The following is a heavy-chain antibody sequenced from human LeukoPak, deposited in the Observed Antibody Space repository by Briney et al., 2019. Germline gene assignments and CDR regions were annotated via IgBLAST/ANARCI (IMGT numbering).Heavy chain of an antibody. J-gene: IGHJ2*01. D-gene: IGHD3-3*02. CDR3: ARVGDHFHWNLDL. CDR1: GFTVTNYY. Sequence: PGGSPRLSCAASGFTVTNYYMNWVRQAPGKGLEWVSIIYSGATTYYADSVKGRFTISRDTSKNTVSLQMNSLRAEDTAVYFCARVGDHFHWNLDLWGRGTLVTVSS. CDR2: IYSGATT. V-gene: IGHV3-53*01.